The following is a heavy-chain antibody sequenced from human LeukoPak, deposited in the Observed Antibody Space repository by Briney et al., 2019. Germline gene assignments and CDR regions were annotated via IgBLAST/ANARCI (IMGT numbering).Heavy chain of an antibody. CDR2: IYNSGST. D-gene: IGHD5-12*01. J-gene: IGHJ4*02. CDR3: AREHRVSGLFDY. CDR1: GYSISSGYY. V-gene: IGHV4-38-2*02. Sequence: PSETLSLTCTVSGYSISSGYYWGWIRQPAGKGLEWIGRIYNSGSTNYNPSLKSRVTMSVDTSKNQFSLKLSSVTAADTAVYYCAREHRVSGLFDYWGQGTLVTVSS.